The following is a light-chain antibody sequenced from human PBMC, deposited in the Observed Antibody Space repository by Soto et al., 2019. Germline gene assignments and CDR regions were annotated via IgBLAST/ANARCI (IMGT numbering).Light chain of an antibody. CDR1: SSNIGGNS. Sequence: QSVLTQPPSVSAAPGQKVTISCSGSSSNIGGNSVSWYQQLPGTAPKLLIYDDNKRPSGIPDRFSGSKSGTSATLGITGFQTGDEADYYCGSYTSDDVRYVFGTGTKVTVL. J-gene: IGLJ1*01. CDR2: DDN. CDR3: GSYTSDDVRYV. V-gene: IGLV1-51*01.